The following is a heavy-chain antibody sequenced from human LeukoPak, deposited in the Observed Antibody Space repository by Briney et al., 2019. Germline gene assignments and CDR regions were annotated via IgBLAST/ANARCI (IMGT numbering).Heavy chain of an antibody. CDR2: ISGSGGST. CDR3: AKACNCYGSGGNCNELDY. CDR1: GFTFSSYA. J-gene: IGHJ4*02. D-gene: IGHD2-15*01. V-gene: IGHV3-23*01. Sequence: GGSLRLSCAASGFTFSSYAMSWVRQAPGKGLEWVSAISGSGGSTYYADSVKGRFTISRDNSKNTLYLQMNSLRAEATAVYYCAKACNCYGSGGNCNELDYWGQGTLVTVSS.